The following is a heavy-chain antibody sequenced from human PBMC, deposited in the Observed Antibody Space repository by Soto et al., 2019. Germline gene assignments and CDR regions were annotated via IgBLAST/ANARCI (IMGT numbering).Heavy chain of an antibody. J-gene: IGHJ4*02. D-gene: IGHD6-13*01. V-gene: IGHV3-21*01. Sequence: GGSLRLSCAASGFTFSSYSMNWVRQAPGKGLEWVSSISSSSSYIYYADSVKGRFTISRDNAKNSLYLQMNSLRAEDTAVYYCARDATRGEQQLVPIDYWGQGTLVTVSS. CDR1: GFTFSSYS. CDR2: ISSSSSYI. CDR3: ARDATRGEQQLVPIDY.